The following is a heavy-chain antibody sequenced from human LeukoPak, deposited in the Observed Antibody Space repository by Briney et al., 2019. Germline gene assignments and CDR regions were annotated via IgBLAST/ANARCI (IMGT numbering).Heavy chain of an antibody. J-gene: IGHJ4*02. CDR2: IWYDGSNK. CDR3: AKDREYSYGLDY. CDR1: GFTFSSYG. D-gene: IGHD5-18*01. V-gene: IGHV3-33*06. Sequence: GRSLRLSCAASGFTFSSYGMHWVRQAPGKGLEWVAVIWYDGSNKYYADSVKGRFTISRDYSKNTLYLQMNSLRAEDTAVYYCAKDREYSYGLDYWGQGTLVTVSS.